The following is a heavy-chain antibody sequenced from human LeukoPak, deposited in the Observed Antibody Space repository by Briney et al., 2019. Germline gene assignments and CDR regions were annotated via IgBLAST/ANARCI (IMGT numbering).Heavy chain of an antibody. CDR3: ARDGLGYCSGGSCYAAGPVDV. J-gene: IGHJ6*04. CDR1: GGSVNSGRYY. Sequence: PSQTLSLTCTVSGGSVNSGRYYWSWIRQPAGKGLEWIGRLYTSGSTNYNPSLKSRVTMSVDTSKNQFSLKLSSVTAADTAVYYCARDGLGYCSGGSCYAAGPVDVWGKGTTVTVSS. CDR2: LYTSGST. D-gene: IGHD2-15*01. V-gene: IGHV4-61*02.